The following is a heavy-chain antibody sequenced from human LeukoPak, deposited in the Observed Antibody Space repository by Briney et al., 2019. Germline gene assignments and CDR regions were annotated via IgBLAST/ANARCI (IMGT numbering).Heavy chain of an antibody. D-gene: IGHD3-3*01. CDR3: ARGDYDFWSGVIDNWFDP. CDR1: GGSISSYY. V-gene: IGHV4-59*12. Sequence: SETLSLTCTVSGGSISSYYWSWIRQPPGKGLEWIGYIYYSGSTNYNPSLKSRVTISVDTSKNQFSLKLSSVTAADTAVYYCARGDYDFWSGVIDNWFDPWGQGTLVTVSS. CDR2: IYYSGST. J-gene: IGHJ5*02.